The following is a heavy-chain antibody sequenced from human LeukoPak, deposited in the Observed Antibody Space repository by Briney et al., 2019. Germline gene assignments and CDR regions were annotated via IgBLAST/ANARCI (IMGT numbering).Heavy chain of an antibody. CDR1: GGSISSYY. V-gene: IGHV4-4*07. Sequence: SETLSLTCTVSGGSISSYYWSWIRQPAGKGLEWIGRIYSTGSTNYNPSLKSRVTMSVDTSKNQFSLRLRSVTAADTAVYYCARQIASAGTASFDFWGQGALVTVSS. CDR2: IYSTGST. J-gene: IGHJ4*02. D-gene: IGHD6-13*01. CDR3: ARQIASAGTASFDF.